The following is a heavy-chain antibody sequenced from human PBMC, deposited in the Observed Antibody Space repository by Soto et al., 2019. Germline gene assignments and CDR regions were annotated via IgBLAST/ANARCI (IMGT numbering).Heavy chain of an antibody. Sequence: SETLSLTCAVSGGSISTSNWWCLVRPPPGKGLEWIGEINRSGSTNYNPSLESRLTISVDKSKNQVSLKLSSVTAADTAVYYCARGRPQYQISYYYYYYGMDVWGQGTTVTSP. CDR2: INRSGST. CDR1: GGSISTSNW. V-gene: IGHV4-4*02. J-gene: IGHJ6*02. CDR3: ARGRPQYQISYYYYYYGMDV. D-gene: IGHD2-2*01.